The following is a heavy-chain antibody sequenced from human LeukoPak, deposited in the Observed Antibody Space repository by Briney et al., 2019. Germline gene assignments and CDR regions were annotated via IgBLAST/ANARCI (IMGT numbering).Heavy chain of an antibody. CDR1: GFTFSSYW. CDR2: IRYDGSNK. Sequence: GGSLRLSCAASGFTFSSYWMSWVRQAPGKGLEWVAFIRYDGSNKYYADSVKGRFTISRDNSKNTLYLQMNSLRAEDTAVYYCAKASNIAASCWGQGTLVTVSS. J-gene: IGHJ4*02. D-gene: IGHD6-25*01. V-gene: IGHV3-30*02. CDR3: AKASNIAASC.